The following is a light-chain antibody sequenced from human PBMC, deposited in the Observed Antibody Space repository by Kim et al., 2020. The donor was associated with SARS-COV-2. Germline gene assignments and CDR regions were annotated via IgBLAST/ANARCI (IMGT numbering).Light chain of an antibody. CDR1: SSDVGGYNY. CDR2: DVS. J-gene: IGLJ1*01. Sequence: GPTITSPCTGTSSDVGGYNYVSWYQQHPGKAPKFMIYDVSNRPSGVSNRFSGSKSGNTASLTISGLQAEDEADYYCSSYTSSSTRVFGTGTKVTVL. CDR3: SSYTSSSTRV. V-gene: IGLV2-14*03.